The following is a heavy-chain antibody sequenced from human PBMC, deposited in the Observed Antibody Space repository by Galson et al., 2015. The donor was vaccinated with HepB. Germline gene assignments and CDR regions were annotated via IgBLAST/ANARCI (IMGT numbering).Heavy chain of an antibody. Sequence: SLRLSCAASGFTFSSYAMHWVRQASGKGLEWVGRIRSKANSYATAHAASVKGRFTISRDDSKNTAYLQMNSLKTEDTAVYYCTYSYGYVWGQGTLVTVSS. V-gene: IGHV3-73*01. CDR1: GFTFSSYA. J-gene: IGHJ4*02. D-gene: IGHD5-18*01. CDR2: IRSKANSYAT. CDR3: TYSYGYV.